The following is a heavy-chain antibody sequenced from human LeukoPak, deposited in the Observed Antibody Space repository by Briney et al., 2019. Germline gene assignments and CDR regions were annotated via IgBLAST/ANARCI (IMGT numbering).Heavy chain of an antibody. CDR2: INHSGST. Sequence: SETLSLTCAVYGGSFSGYYWSWIRQPPGKGLEWIGEINHSGSTNYNPSLKSRVTISLDTSKNQFSLNLSSVTAADTAVYYCARDSSAVTRADAFDIWGQGTMVSVSS. D-gene: IGHD4-17*01. CDR3: ARDSSAVTRADAFDI. CDR1: GGSFSGYY. V-gene: IGHV4-34*01. J-gene: IGHJ3*02.